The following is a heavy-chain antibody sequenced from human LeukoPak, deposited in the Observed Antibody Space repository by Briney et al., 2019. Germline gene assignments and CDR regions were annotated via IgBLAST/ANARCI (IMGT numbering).Heavy chain of an antibody. CDR3: ARTYDTSGYYYASDY. V-gene: IGHV4-4*02. D-gene: IGHD3-22*01. CDR2: IYHSGST. Sequence: SETLSLTCAVSGASISSSHWWSWVRQAPGKGLEWIGEIYHSGSTNYNPSLKSRVTISVDKSKNQFSLKLSSVTAADTAVYYCARTYDTSGYYYASDYWGQGTLVTVSS. J-gene: IGHJ4*02. CDR1: GASISSSHW.